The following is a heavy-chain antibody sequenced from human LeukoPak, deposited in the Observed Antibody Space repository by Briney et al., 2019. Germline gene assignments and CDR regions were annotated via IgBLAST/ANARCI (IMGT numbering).Heavy chain of an antibody. CDR2: ISSNGGST. J-gene: IGHJ4*02. D-gene: IGHD1-26*01. CDR1: GFTFSSYA. V-gene: IGHV3-64*01. Sequence: PGGSLRLSCAASGFTFSSYAMHWVRQAPGKGLEYVSAISSNGGSTYYANSVKGRFTISRDNSKNTLYLQMGSLRAEDMAVYYCAKDGSYGGWYFDYWGQGTLVTVSS. CDR3: AKDGSYGGWYFDY.